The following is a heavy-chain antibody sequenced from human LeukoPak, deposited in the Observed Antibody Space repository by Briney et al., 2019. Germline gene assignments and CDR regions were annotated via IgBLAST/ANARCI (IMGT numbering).Heavy chain of an antibody. V-gene: IGHV3-23*01. CDR2: IGGSGGST. J-gene: IGHJ4*02. Sequence: GGSLRLSCAASGFTFSSYAMSGVRQAPGKGLEWVSGIGGSGGSTCYADSVKGRFTISRDNSKNTVYLQMSSLRAEDTAVYYCAKARQWELPSFDYWGQGTLVTVSS. CDR3: AKARQWELPSFDY. CDR1: GFTFSSYA. D-gene: IGHD1-26*01.